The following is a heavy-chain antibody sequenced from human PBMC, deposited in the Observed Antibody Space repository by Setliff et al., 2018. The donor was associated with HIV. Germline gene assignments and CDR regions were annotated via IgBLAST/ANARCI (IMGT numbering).Heavy chain of an antibody. J-gene: IGHJ5*02. CDR3: AREGDYGSGGWFDP. CDR1: GGSISSSSYY. Sequence: SETLSLTCTVSGGSISSSSYYWGWIRQPPGKGLEWIGSIYYSGSTYYNPSLKSRVTISVDTSKNQFSLKLSSVTAADTAVYYCAREGDYGSGGWFDPWGQGTLVTVSS. V-gene: IGHV4-39*07. CDR2: IYYSGST. D-gene: IGHD3-10*01.